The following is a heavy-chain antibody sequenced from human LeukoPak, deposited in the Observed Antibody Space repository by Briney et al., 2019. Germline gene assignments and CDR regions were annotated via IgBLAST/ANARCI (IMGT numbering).Heavy chain of an antibody. CDR3: ARTLYGIFDY. CDR2: IYYSGST. J-gene: IGHJ4*02. V-gene: IGHV4-59*01. CDR1: GGSINYYY. Sequence: PSETLSLTSTVSGGSINYYYWMWIRQPPGKGLEWIGYIYYSGSTNYNPSLKSRVTISVDTSKNQFSLKLSSVTAADTAVYYCARTLYGIFDYWGQGTLVTVSS. D-gene: IGHD2-2*02.